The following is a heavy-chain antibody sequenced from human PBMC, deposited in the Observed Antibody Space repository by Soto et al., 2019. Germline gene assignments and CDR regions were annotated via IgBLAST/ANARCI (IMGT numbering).Heavy chain of an antibody. Sequence: PGGSLRLSCAAAGFSVSTSHISWVRQAPGQGLKWVSVIYSGGSTYYADSVRGRFTISRDNSKNTLYLQMNILRVEDTAVYYCARDQDSGDYYYRALDYWGQGT. D-gene: IGHD3-22*01. CDR3: ARDQDSGDYYYRALDY. V-gene: IGHV3-53*01. CDR1: GFSVSTSH. CDR2: IYSGGST. J-gene: IGHJ4*02.